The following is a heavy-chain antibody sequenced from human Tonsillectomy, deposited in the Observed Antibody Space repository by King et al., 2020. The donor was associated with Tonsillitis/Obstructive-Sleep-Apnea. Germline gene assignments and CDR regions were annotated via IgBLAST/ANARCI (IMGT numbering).Heavy chain of an antibody. CDR3: ARDIVRYCSGTTCEYFDY. CDR1: GFTFSNYG. J-gene: IGHJ4*02. CDR2: ISYDGSDK. Sequence: VKLVESGGGVVQPGGSLRLSCAASGFTFSNYGLHWVRQAPGRGLEWVAVISYDGSDKFYVDSVKGRFTISRDNSKNTVYLQMNSLRAEDTAVYYCARDIVRYCSGTTCEYFDYWGQGTLVTVSS. V-gene: IGHV3-30*03. D-gene: IGHD2-2*01.